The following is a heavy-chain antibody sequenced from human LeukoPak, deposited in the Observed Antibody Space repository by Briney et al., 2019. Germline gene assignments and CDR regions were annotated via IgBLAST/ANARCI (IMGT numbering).Heavy chain of an antibody. J-gene: IGHJ4*02. CDR2: ISGDGNNI. D-gene: IGHD3-3*01. CDR3: AKDLPQYYDFWSGYYGGFDY. Sequence: GGSLRLSCAASGFTFEDYAMHWVRQGPGKGLEWVSLISGDGNNIYYADSVKGRFTISRDNSKNSLYLQMNSLRTEDTALYYCAKDLPQYYDFWSGYYGGFDYWGQGTLVTVSS. V-gene: IGHV3-43*02. CDR1: GFTFEDYA.